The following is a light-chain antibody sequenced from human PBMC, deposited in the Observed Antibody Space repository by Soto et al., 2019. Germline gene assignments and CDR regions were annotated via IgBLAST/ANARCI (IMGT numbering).Light chain of an antibody. CDR1: LNSHTA. CDR2: SAS. CDR3: EQHWDWPST. J-gene: IGKJ1*01. V-gene: IGKV3-15*01. Sequence: EIVMTQSPAELSLSSGERGALSSSASLNSHTALAWYQQKPGQAPRLLIHSASSRASGIPARFSGSGSGTEFTLTISSLQSEDFAVYYCEQHWDWPSTFGQGTKVDIK.